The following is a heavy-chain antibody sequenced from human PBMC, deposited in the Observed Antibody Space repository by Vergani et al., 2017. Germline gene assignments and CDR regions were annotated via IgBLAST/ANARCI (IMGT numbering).Heavy chain of an antibody. J-gene: IGHJ6*02. CDR3: AKGGGTQSYYYYGMDV. V-gene: IGHV3-43*02. Sequence: VQLVESGGGVVQPGGSLRLSCAASGFTFDDYAMHWVRQAPGKGLEWVSLISGDGGSTYYADSVKGRFTISRDNSKNSLYLQMNSLRTEDTALYYCAKGGGTQSYYYYGMDVWGQGTTVTVSS. CDR1: GFTFDDYA. CDR2: ISGDGGST.